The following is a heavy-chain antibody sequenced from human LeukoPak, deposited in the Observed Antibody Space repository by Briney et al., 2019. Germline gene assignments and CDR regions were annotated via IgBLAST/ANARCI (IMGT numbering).Heavy chain of an antibody. V-gene: IGHV3-7*04. CDR1: GLTFSGYW. CDR3: ARGSGDY. Sequence: GGSLRLSCAASGLTFSGYWMNWVRQAPGKGLEWVADIKPDGSEKYYVDSVKGRFTISRDNAKNSLYLQMTSLRAEDTAVYYCARGSGDYSGQGTLVTVSS. CDR2: IKPDGSEK. J-gene: IGHJ4*02.